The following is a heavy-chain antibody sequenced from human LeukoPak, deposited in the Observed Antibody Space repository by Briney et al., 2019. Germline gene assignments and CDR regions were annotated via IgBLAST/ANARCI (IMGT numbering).Heavy chain of an antibody. J-gene: IGHJ5*02. CDR2: IYSGGST. D-gene: IGHD6-13*01. V-gene: IGHV3-66*01. Sequence: GGSLRLSCAASGFTVSSNYMSWVRQAPGKGLEWVSVIYSGGSTYYADSVKGRFTISRDNSKNTLYLQMNSLRAKDTAVYYCARGSSWYGWFDPWGQGTLVTVSS. CDR1: GFTVSSNY. CDR3: ARGSSWYGWFDP.